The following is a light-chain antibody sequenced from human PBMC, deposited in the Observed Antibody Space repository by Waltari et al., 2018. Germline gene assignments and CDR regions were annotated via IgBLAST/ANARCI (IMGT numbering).Light chain of an antibody. J-gene: IGLJ2*01. CDR3: SSYTSSGVV. CDR1: GSDVGGYDY. V-gene: IGLV2-14*01. CDR2: DVY. Sequence: QSALTQPASVSGSPGQAIIISCTGTGSDVGGYDYVSWYQQYPGKAPRLIIYDVYNRPSGFSNRFSGSKSDNTASLTIFGLQAEDESVYYCSSYTSSGVVFGGGTKLTVL.